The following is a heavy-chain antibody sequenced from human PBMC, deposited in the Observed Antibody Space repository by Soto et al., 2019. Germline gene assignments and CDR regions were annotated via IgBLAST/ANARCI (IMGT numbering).Heavy chain of an antibody. J-gene: IGHJ4*02. D-gene: IGHD6-13*01. Sequence: QVQLVQSGAEVKKPGASVKVSCKASGYTFTRNGISWVRQAPGQGLEWMGWISTYNGNTNYAQKFQGRVNMTTDTSTTTADMELRSLRSDDTAVYYCARDRGSSSWYEFDYWGQGTLVTVSS. CDR3: ARDRGSSSWYEFDY. CDR2: ISTYNGNT. V-gene: IGHV1-18*01. CDR1: GYTFTRNG.